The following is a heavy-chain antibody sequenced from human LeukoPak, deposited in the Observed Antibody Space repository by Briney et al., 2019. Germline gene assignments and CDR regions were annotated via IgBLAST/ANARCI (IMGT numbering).Heavy chain of an antibody. V-gene: IGHV4-59*01. CDR3: ARGEVVTAEFDY. CDR2: IYYSGST. CDR1: GGSISSYY. D-gene: IGHD2-21*02. Sequence: KTSETLSLTCTVSGGSISSYYWSWIRQPPGKGLEWIGYIYYSGSTNYNPSLKSRVTISVDTSKNQFSLKLSSVTAADTAVYYCARGEVVTAEFDYWGQGTLVTVSS. J-gene: IGHJ4*02.